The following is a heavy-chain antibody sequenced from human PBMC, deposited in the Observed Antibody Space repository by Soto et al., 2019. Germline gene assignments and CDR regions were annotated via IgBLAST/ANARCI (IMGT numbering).Heavy chain of an antibody. Sequence: GGSLRLSCAASGFPFISYSMNWVLQAPWKGLEWVSSISSRSSYIYYADSVKGRFTISRDNAKNSLYLQMNSLRGEDTAVYHCAREGPQWSNAFDIWGKGTMVTVSS. D-gene: IGHD2-15*01. CDR2: ISSRSSYI. V-gene: IGHV3-21*01. CDR1: GFPFISYS. CDR3: AREGPQWSNAFDI. J-gene: IGHJ3*02.